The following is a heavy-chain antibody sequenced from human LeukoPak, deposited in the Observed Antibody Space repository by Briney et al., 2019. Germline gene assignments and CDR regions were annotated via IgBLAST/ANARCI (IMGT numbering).Heavy chain of an antibody. CDR3: ARDVVPRFDP. CDR2: INPSGGST. Sequence: ASVKVSCKASGYTFTSYYMHWVRQAPGQGLEWMGIINPSGGSTSYAQKFQGRVTITADKSTSTAYMELSSLRSEDTAVYYCARDVVPRFDPWGQGTLVTVSS. V-gene: IGHV1-46*01. D-gene: IGHD2-15*01. CDR1: GYTFTSYY. J-gene: IGHJ5*02.